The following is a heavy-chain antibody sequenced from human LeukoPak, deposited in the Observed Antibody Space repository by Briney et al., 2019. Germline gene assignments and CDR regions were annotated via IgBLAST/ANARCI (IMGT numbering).Heavy chain of an antibody. Sequence: GGSLRLSCAVSGFAVSSNYVSWVRQAPGKGLEWVSVIYSTGTTFYADSVKGRFIISRDNSKNTVYLQMNGLRPEDTAVYYCARDRGPGWFDPLGQGTLVTVSS. CDR2: IYSTGTT. D-gene: IGHD3-10*01. CDR1: GFAVSSNY. J-gene: IGHJ5*02. CDR3: ARDRGPGWFDP. V-gene: IGHV3-66*03.